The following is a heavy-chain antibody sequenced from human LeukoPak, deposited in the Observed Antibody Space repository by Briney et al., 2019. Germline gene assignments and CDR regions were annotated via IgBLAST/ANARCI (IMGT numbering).Heavy chain of an antibody. CDR2: IYYSGST. Sequence: SETLSLTCTVSGGSISSGDYYWSWIRQPPGKGLEWIGYIYYSGSTYYNPSLNSRVTISVDTSKNQFSLKLSSVTAADTAVYYCARDAGGSYSGPQYFQHWGQGTLVTVSS. V-gene: IGHV4-30-4*08. D-gene: IGHD1-26*01. J-gene: IGHJ1*01. CDR1: GGSISSGDYY. CDR3: ARDAGGSYSGPQYFQH.